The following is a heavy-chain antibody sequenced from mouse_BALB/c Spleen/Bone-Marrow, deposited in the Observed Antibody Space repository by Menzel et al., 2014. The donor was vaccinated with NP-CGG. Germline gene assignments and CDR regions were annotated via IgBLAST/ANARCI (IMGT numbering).Heavy chain of an antibody. CDR1: GYTFTSYT. J-gene: IGHJ3*01. CDR3: AYWDLAY. CDR2: INPSSGYT. D-gene: IGHD4-1*01. V-gene: IGHV1-4*02. Sequence: VQLVESAAELARPGASVKMSCKASGYTFTSYTMHWVKQRPGQGLEWIGYINPSSGYTEYNQKFKDKTTSTADKSSSTAYMQLSSLTSEDSAVYYCAYWDLAYWGQGTLVTVSA.